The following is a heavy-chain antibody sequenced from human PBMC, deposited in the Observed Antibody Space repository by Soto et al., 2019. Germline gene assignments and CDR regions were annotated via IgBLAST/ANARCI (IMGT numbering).Heavy chain of an antibody. D-gene: IGHD2-15*01. Sequence: GGSLRLSCTASGITFSNYWMTWVRQAPGKGLVWVSHINTDGTNSNYADSVKGRFTISRDNAKSTLFLQMNSLRDEDTAVYYCAREFCSGGNCYTYYFDPWGQGIPVTVSS. CDR1: GITFSNYW. CDR2: INTDGTNS. J-gene: IGHJ5*02. V-gene: IGHV3-74*01. CDR3: AREFCSGGNCYTYYFDP.